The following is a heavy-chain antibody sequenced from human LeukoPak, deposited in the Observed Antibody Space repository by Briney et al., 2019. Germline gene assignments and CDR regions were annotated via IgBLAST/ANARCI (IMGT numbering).Heavy chain of an antibody. D-gene: IGHD1-7*01. Sequence: PSETLSLTCAVYGGSFSGYYWSWIRQPPGRGLEWIGQINHSGSTNYNPSLKSRVTISVDTSKNQFSLKLTSVTAADTAVYYCARGLTGTTADYWGQGTLVTVSS. CDR2: INHSGST. V-gene: IGHV4-34*01. J-gene: IGHJ4*02. CDR3: ARGLTGTTADY. CDR1: GGSFSGYY.